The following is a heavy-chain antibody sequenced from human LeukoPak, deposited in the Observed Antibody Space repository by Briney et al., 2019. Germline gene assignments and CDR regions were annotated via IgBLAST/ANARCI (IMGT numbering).Heavy chain of an antibody. CDR3: ARLVGYCSGGSCYHFDY. D-gene: IGHD2-15*01. CDR1: GYSFTSYW. J-gene: IGHJ4*02. V-gene: IGHV5-51*01. Sequence: GESLKISCKGSGYSFTSYWIGWVRQMPGKGLEWMGIIYPSDSDTRYSPSFQGQVTISADKSISTAYLQWSSLKASDTAMYYCARLVGYCSGGSCYHFDYWGQGTLVTVSS. CDR2: IYPSDSDT.